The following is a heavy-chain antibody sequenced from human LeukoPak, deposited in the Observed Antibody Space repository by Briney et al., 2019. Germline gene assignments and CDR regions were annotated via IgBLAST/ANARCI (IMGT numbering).Heavy chain of an antibody. CDR2: IWYDGSNK. CDR1: GFTFSSYG. J-gene: IGHJ6*02. Sequence: PGGSLRLSCAASGFTFSSYGMHWVRQAPGKGLEWVAVIWYDGSNKYYADSVKGRFTISRDNSKNTLYLQMNSLRAEDTAVYYCARGLVDCSSTSCRLKDYYGMDVWGQGTTVTVSS. CDR3: ARGLVDCSSTSCRLKDYYGMDV. D-gene: IGHD2-2*01. V-gene: IGHV3-33*01.